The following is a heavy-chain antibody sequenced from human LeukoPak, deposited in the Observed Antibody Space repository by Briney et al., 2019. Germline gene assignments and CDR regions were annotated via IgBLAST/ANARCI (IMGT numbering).Heavy chain of an antibody. CDR3: ARDTRIEWLRFLDY. CDR1: GDSISNGGSISNGGHY. Sequence: PSETLSLTCTVSGDSISNGGSISNGGHYWSWIRQFPGKGLEWIGYIYHSGNTYYNPSLESRVTISVDTSENQFSLKLNSVTAADTAIYYCARDTRIEWLRFLDYWGQGILVTVSS. CDR2: IYHSGNT. V-gene: IGHV4-31*03. D-gene: IGHD5-12*01. J-gene: IGHJ4*02.